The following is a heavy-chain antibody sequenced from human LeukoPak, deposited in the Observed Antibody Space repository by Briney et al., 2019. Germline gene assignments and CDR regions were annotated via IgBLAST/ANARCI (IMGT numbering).Heavy chain of an antibody. CDR3: ARAGGDSWYFDY. CDR1: GDSVSSNSAA. CDR2: TYYRSNWYN. J-gene: IGHJ4*02. Sequence: SQTLSLTCAISGDSVSSNSAAWNWIRQSPSRGLEWLGRTYYRSNWYNDYAISVKSRITISPDASKNQFSLQLNSVTPEDTAVYYCARAGGDSWYFDYWGQGALVTVSS. D-gene: IGHD2-21*02. V-gene: IGHV6-1*01.